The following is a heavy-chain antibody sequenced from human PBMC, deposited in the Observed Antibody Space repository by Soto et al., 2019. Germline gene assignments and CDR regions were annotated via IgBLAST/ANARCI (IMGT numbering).Heavy chain of an antibody. V-gene: IGHV3-23*01. J-gene: IGHJ4*02. CDR3: AKGRGGSGSLTPRVDF. CDR2: ISGGGDTT. Sequence: EVQLLESGGGLVQPGGSLRLSCAASGFTFNNYAMTWVRQAPGKGLEWVSAISGGGDTTSYADSVKGRFTVSRDGSKNTLYLQMSSRRVEDTALYYCAKGRGGSGSLTPRVDFWGQGTLVTVSS. CDR1: GFTFNNYA. D-gene: IGHD3-10*01.